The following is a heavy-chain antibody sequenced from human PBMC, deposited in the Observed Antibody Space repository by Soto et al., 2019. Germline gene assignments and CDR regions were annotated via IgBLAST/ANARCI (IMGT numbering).Heavy chain of an antibody. CDR1: GFTFSSYG. CDR2: IWYDGNNK. Sequence: QVQLVESGGGVVQPGRSLRLSCAASGFTFSSYGMHWVRQAPGKGLEWVAVIWYDGNNKYYADSVKGRFTTSRDNSKNTLYMQMHRLRAEDTAVYYCARAAYDYYDSSGSPGYWGQGTLVTVSS. D-gene: IGHD3-22*01. CDR3: ARAAYDYYDSSGSPGY. J-gene: IGHJ4*02. V-gene: IGHV3-33*01.